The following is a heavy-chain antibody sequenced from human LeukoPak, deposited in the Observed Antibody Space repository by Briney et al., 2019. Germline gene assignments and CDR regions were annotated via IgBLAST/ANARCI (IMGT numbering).Heavy chain of an antibody. CDR1: GFTFSSYA. CDR3: ARDQSGVAGMGAFDI. Sequence: GGSLRLSCSASGFTFSSYAMHWVRQAPGKGLEYVSAISSNGGSTYYADSVKGRFTISRDNSKNTLYLQMNSLRAEDTAVYYCARDQSGVAGMGAFDIWGQGTMVTVSS. J-gene: IGHJ3*02. D-gene: IGHD6-19*01. V-gene: IGHV3-64*04. CDR2: ISSNGGST.